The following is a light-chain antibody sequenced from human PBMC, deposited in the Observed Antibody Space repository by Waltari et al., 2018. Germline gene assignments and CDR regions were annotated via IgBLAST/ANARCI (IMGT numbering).Light chain of an antibody. CDR1: SSDVGGYKY. V-gene: IGLV2-14*03. CDR2: DVS. CDR3: NSYTSSRTWV. J-gene: IGLJ3*02. Sequence: ITISCTGTSSDVGGYKYVSWYQQHPGKAPKLIIYDVSTRPSGTSNRFSGSKSGNTASLTISGLQAEDEADYYCNSYTSSRTWVFGGGTKLTVL.